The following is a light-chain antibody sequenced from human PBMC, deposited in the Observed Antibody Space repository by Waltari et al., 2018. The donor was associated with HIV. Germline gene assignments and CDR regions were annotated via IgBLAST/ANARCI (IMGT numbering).Light chain of an antibody. CDR1: SSDVGSSHY. CDR3: CSYAGSYTLRV. CDR2: DVS. V-gene: IGLV2-11*01. Sequence: QSALTQPRAVSGSPGQSVTIACTGTSSDVGSSHYVSCYQQPPGKAPKLMIYDVSKRHAGVPDRFSGSKSGNTASLTISGLQAEDEADYYCCSYAGSYTLRVFGGGTKLTVL. J-gene: IGLJ2*01.